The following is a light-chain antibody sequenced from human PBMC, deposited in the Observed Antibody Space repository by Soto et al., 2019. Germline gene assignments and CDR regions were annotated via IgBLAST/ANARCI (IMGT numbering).Light chain of an antibody. CDR1: QNIRSY. CDR3: QQYGSSRLT. Sequence: EVVLTQSPATLSLSPGERATLSCGAGQNIRSYLAWFRQKPGQAPRLLIYYASNRASGTPARIRGSGSGTDFTLTISSLAPEDFEVYYCQQYGSSRLTFGGGTKVDIK. V-gene: IGKV3-11*01. CDR2: YAS. J-gene: IGKJ4*01.